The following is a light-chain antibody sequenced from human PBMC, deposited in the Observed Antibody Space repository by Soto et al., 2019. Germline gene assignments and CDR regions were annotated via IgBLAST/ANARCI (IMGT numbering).Light chain of an antibody. CDR2: DAS. Sequence: DIQMTQSPSTLSASVGDRVIITCRASQSISKWLAWYQQKPGKAPNLLIYDASSLQSGVPARFSGSGSGTEFTLSISSLQSEDFAVYYCKQYKEWPPFTFGQGTRLEIK. V-gene: IGKV1-5*01. J-gene: IGKJ5*01. CDR3: KQYKEWPPFT. CDR1: QSISKW.